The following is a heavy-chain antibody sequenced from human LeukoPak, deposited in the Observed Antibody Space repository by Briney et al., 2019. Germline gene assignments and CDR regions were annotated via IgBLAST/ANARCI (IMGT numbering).Heavy chain of an antibody. CDR2: SYPADSDT. CDR1: GYIFTNYW. Sequence: PGESLKISCQVSGYIFTNYWIGWVRQMPGKGLESMGISYPADSDTTYSPSFEGQVTISADKSIDTVYLQWSSLKASDTATYYCARQSRDGSKTRGYYFDSWGQGTLVTVSS. D-gene: IGHD3-10*01. J-gene: IGHJ4*02. CDR3: ARQSRDGSKTRGYYFDS. V-gene: IGHV5-51*01.